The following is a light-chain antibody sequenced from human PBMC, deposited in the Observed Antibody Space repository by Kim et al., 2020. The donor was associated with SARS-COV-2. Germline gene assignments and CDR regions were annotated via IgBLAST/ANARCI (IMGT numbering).Light chain of an antibody. CDR3: QSFDSSLSGWV. Sequence: QSVLTQPPSVSGAPGQRVTIACTGSSSNIGEPYDVHWYQQFPGTAPRVPISNNNKRPTGVPDRFSGSKFGTSASLAISGLQAEDEADYYCQSFDSSLSGWVFGGGTKVTVL. CDR1: SSNIGEPYD. CDR2: NNN. J-gene: IGLJ3*02. V-gene: IGLV1-40*01.